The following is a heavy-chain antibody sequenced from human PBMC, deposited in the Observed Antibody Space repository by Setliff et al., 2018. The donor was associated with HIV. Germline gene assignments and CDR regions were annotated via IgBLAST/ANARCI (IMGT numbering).Heavy chain of an antibody. J-gene: IGHJ4*02. D-gene: IGHD2-15*01. CDR3: ARGGYCSGGSCYYFDY. CDR1: GGSISSHY. V-gene: IGHV4-59*11. Sequence: SESLSLTCTVSGGSISSHYWNWIRRPPGKGLEWIGSIYYSGSTNYNPSLKSRVTISVDTSKNQFSLKLSSVTAADTAVYYCARGGYCSGGSCYYFDYWGQGTLVTVSS. CDR2: IYYSGST.